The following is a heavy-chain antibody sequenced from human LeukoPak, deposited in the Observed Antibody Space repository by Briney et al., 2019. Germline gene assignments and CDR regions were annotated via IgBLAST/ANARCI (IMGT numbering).Heavy chain of an antibody. J-gene: IGHJ4*02. V-gene: IGHV3-21*01. CDR2: ISSSSSYI. CDR1: GFTFSSYS. CDR3: ASGYSGYAELMHTPLDY. D-gene: IGHD5-12*01. Sequence: GGSLRLSCAASGFTFSSYSMNWVRQAPGKGLEWVSSISSSSSYIYYADSVKGRFTISRDNAKNSLYLQMNSLRAEDTAVYYCASGYSGYAELMHTPLDYWGQGTLVTVSS.